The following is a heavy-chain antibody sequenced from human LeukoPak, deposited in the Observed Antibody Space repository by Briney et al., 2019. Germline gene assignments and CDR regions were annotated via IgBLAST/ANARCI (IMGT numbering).Heavy chain of an antibody. CDR1: GYTFTGYY. J-gene: IGHJ6*02. V-gene: IGHV1-2*02. CDR2: INPKSGAT. Sequence: ASVKVSCKASGYTFTGYYMHWVRQAPGPGLEWVGWINPKSGATTYAQKFQDRVTLTRDTSINTAYMDLSGLTSDDTAVFYCAKGATEGYYYYYGLDVWGQGTLVTVSS. CDR3: AKGATEGYYYYYGLDV.